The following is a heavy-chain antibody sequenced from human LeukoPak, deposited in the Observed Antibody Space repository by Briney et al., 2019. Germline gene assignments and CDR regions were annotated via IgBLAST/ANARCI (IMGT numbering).Heavy chain of an antibody. Sequence: PSETLSLTCTVSGGSISSSSYYWGWIRQPPGKGLEWIGSIYYSGSTYYNPSLKSRVTISVDTSKNQFSLKLSSVTAAGTAVYYCARQGGSYVDYWGQGTLVTVSS. CDR1: GGSISSSSYY. D-gene: IGHD1-26*01. CDR2: IYYSGST. CDR3: ARQGGSYVDY. J-gene: IGHJ4*02. V-gene: IGHV4-39*01.